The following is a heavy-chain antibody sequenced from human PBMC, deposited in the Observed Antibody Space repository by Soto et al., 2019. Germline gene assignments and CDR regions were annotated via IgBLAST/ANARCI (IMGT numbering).Heavy chain of an antibody. CDR1: GFTVSSND. CDR2: IYSGGTT. J-gene: IGHJ5*02. CDR3: TRDSEAGTKGRWFDP. D-gene: IGHD6-19*01. V-gene: IGHV3-53*01. Sequence: GGSLRPSCAASGFTVSSNDMSWVRQAPGKGLEWVSVIYSGGTTYYADSVKGRFTISRGNSKSTLYLQMNSLRAEDTAMYYCTRDSEAGTKGRWFDPWGQGTLVTVSS.